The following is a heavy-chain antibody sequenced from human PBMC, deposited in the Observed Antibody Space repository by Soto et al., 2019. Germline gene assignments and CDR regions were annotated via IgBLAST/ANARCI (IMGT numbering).Heavy chain of an antibody. CDR3: ARDVSGWAFYFDY. V-gene: IGHV1-3*01. Sequence: ASVKVSCKASGYTFTSYVMYWVRQAPGQRLEWMGWINPGNGNTKYSQKFQGRVTITGDTSASTAYMESSSLRSEDTAVFYCARDVSGWAFYFDYWGKGTLVTVSS. CDR1: GYTFTSYV. D-gene: IGHD6-19*01. J-gene: IGHJ4*02. CDR2: INPGNGNT.